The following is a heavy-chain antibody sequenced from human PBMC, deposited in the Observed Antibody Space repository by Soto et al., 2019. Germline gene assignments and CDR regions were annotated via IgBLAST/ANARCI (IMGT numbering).Heavy chain of an antibody. CDR2: INPSGGST. V-gene: IGHV1-46*01. CDR3: ARPSLTGYRTAYYYYGMDV. CDR1: GYTFTSYY. J-gene: IGHJ6*02. D-gene: IGHD3-9*01. Sequence: GASVKVSCKASGYTFTSYYMHWVRQAPGQGLEWMGIINPSGGSTSYAQKFQGRVTMTRDTSTSTVYMELSSLRSEDTAVYYCARPSLTGYRTAYYYYGMDVWGQGTTVTVYS.